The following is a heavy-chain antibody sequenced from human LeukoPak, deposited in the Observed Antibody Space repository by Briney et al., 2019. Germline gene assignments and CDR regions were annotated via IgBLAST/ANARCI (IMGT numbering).Heavy chain of an antibody. Sequence: SETLSLTCSVFGDSVSSGNYFWGWIRQPPEKGLEWIENINYIGSSAYNPSLKSRVTVSVDTSKNQFSLKMTSVTAADTALYYCARLTKGRYFDYFFDHWGQGTLITVPS. CDR3: ARLTKGRYFDYFFDH. D-gene: IGHD3-9*01. CDR2: INYIGSS. J-gene: IGHJ4*02. V-gene: IGHV4-39*01. CDR1: GDSVSSGNYF.